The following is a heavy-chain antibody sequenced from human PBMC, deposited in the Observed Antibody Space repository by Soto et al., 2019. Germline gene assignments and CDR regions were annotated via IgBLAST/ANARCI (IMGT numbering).Heavy chain of an antibody. J-gene: IGHJ6*02. Sequence: SETLSLTCNVSCGSISNYYWTWTRQTPGKGLEWIAFIHYSGSTSSNPSLKSRVTISVDTSKSQFSLKLRSVTAADTGVYYCARALSDFDYALDVWGQGTMVTVSS. CDR2: IHYSGST. CDR3: ARALSDFDYALDV. CDR1: CGSISNYY. V-gene: IGHV4-59*12.